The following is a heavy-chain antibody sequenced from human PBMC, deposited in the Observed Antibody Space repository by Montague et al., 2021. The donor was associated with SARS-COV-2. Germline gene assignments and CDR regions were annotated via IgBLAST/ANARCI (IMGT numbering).Heavy chain of an antibody. J-gene: IGHJ3*02. CDR1: GGSISSYY. CDR3: ARGSGWMGNAFDI. CDR2: IYYSGST. D-gene: IGHD6-19*01. V-gene: IGHV4-59*01. Sequence: SETLSLTCTVSGGSISSYYWSWIRQPPGKGLEWIGYIYYSGSTNYNPSLTSRVTISVDTSKNQFPLKLSSVTAADTAVYYCARGSGWMGNAFDIWGQGTMVTVSS.